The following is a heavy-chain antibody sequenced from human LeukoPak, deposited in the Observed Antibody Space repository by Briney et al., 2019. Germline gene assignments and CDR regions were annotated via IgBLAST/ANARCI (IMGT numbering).Heavy chain of an antibody. CDR1: GYTFTSYG. D-gene: IGHD3-10*01. J-gene: IGHJ4*02. V-gene: IGHV1-18*01. Sequence: ASVKVSCTASGYTFTSYGISWVRQAPGQGLEWMGWVSAYNGNTNYAQKLQGRVTMTTDTSTSTAYMELRSLRSDDTAVYYCARDDPGSGSTGGIDYWGQGTLVTVSS. CDR3: ARDDPGSGSTGGIDY. CDR2: VSAYNGNT.